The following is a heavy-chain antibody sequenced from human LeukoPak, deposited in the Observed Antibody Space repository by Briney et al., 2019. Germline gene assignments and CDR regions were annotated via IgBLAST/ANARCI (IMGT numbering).Heavy chain of an antibody. CDR2: ISGSGGST. J-gene: IGHJ4*02. Sequence: GGSLRLSCAASGFTFSSYAMSWVRQAPGKGLEWVSAISGSGGSTYYADPVKGRFTISRDNSKNTLYLQMNSLRAEDTAVYYCARGSRELYYFDYWGQGTLVTVSS. CDR1: GFTFSSYA. CDR3: ARGSRELYYFDY. V-gene: IGHV3-23*01. D-gene: IGHD1-7*01.